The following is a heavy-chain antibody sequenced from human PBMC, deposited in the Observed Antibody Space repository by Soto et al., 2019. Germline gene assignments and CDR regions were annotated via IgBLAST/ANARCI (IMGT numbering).Heavy chain of an antibody. J-gene: IGHJ4*02. V-gene: IGHV3-23*01. CDR2: ISANAGNI. CDR1: GFFFNGFD. Sequence: PGGSLRLSCAASGFFFNGFDMSWVRQAPGMGLEWVSTISANAGNINCAGSVRGRFSISRDSSKNSVDLQMNSLRVEDTAVYFCTKGSIPAVGRVFFESWGQGTLVTVSS. CDR3: TKGSIPAVGRVFFES. D-gene: IGHD6-13*01.